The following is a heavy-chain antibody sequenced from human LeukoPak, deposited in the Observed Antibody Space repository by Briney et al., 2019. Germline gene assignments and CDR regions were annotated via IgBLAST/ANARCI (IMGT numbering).Heavy chain of an antibody. CDR1: GGALRSGGYY. CDR2: IYHRGST. J-gene: IGHJ2*01. CDR3: ARDSNWVAAEFWYFDL. Sequence: SETLSLTCALSGGALRSGGYYWHWIRQFPGKGLEWIGCIYHRGSTTYNPSLTSRITMSVDTSKNQFSLKLTSVTAADTAVYYCARDSNWVAAEFWYFDLWGRGTLVTVSS. V-gene: IGHV4-31*11. D-gene: IGHD6-13*01.